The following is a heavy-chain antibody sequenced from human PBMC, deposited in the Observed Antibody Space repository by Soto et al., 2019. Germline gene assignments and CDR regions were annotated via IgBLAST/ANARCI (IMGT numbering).Heavy chain of an antibody. CDR3: TTGPFIAGDY. Sequence: EVQLLESGGGLVQPGGSLRLSCVASGFPFSNFAMSWVRQAPGKGLEWVSVITSSSDSTYFADSVRGRFTISRDNSKNTLYLQLNSLRAEDTAIYYRTTGPFIAGDYWGQGTPVTVTS. CDR2: ITSSSDST. V-gene: IGHV3-23*01. CDR1: GFPFSNFA. D-gene: IGHD1-1*01. J-gene: IGHJ4*02.